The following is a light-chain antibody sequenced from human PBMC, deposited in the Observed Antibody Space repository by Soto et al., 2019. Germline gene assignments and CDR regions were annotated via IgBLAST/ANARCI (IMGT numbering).Light chain of an antibody. CDR2: EGS. Sequence: QSALTQPASVSGSPGQSITISCTGTSSDVGSYNLVSWYQQHPGKAPKLMIYEGSKRPSGVSNRFSGSKSGNTASLTISGLQAEDEADYYFCSYAGSSTLVFGGGTQRTVL. V-gene: IGLV2-23*01. CDR1: SSDVGSYNL. J-gene: IGLJ2*01. CDR3: CSYAGSSTLV.